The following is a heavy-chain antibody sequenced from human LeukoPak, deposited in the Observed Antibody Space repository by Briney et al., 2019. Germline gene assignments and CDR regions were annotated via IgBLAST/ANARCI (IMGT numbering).Heavy chain of an antibody. V-gene: IGHV3-15*01. D-gene: IGHD3-3*01. CDR2: IKSKTDGGTT. CDR3: TTESYYDFWSGYGDYYYYYYMDV. J-gene: IGHJ6*03. CDR1: GFTFSNAW. Sequence: PGGSLRLSCAASGFTFSNAWMSWVRQAPGKGLEWVGRIKSKTDGGTTDYAAPVKGRFTISRDDSKNTLYLQMNSLKTEDTAVYYCTTESYYDFWSGYGDYYYYYYMDVWGKGTTVTVSS.